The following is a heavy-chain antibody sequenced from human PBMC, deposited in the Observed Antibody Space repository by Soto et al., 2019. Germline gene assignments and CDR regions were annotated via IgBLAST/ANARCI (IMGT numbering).Heavy chain of an antibody. V-gene: IGHV4-59*01. CDR3: TRGARHSSSWFY. CDR2: IYYAGST. CDR1: GGSISSYY. Sequence: TLSLTCTVSGGSISSYYWSWIRQPPGKGLEWIGYIYYAGSTNYNPSLKSRATISVDTSKSQFSLKLSSVTAADTAVYYCTRGARHSSSWFYWGQGTLVTVSS. D-gene: IGHD6-13*01. J-gene: IGHJ4*02.